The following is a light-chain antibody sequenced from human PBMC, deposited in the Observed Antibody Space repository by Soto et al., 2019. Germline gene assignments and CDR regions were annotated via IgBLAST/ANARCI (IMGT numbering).Light chain of an antibody. CDR1: QSVSSSY. J-gene: IGKJ1*01. Sequence: EIVLTQSPGTLSLSPGERATLSCRASQSVSSSYLAWYQQKPGQAPRLLIYGASSRATGIPDRFSGSGSGTDFTLTISGLEPEDFAVYYCQQYGSSLVTFGQGTKVDIK. CDR2: GAS. CDR3: QQYGSSLVT. V-gene: IGKV3-20*01.